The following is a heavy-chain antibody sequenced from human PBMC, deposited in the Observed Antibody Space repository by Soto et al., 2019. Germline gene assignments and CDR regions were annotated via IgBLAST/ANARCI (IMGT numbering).Heavy chain of an antibody. CDR1: GGSISSGGYY. CDR3: AREGMNYNGSSGYWVRGGMDV. CDR2: IYYSGNT. D-gene: IGHD3-22*01. V-gene: IGHV4-31*03. Sequence: QVKLQESGPGLVKPSQTLSLTCTVSGGSISSGGYYWSWIRQHPGKGLEWVGYIYYSGNTYYNPSPKSRVTITIDTSKNQFSLKLSSGTAADAAVYYCAREGMNYNGSSGYWVRGGMDVWGQGTTFTVSS. J-gene: IGHJ6*02.